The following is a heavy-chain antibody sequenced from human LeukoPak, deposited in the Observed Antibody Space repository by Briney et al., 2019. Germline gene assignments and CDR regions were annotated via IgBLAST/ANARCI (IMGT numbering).Heavy chain of an antibody. Sequence: GESLKISCKGSGYSFTNYWIGWVRQMPGKGLEYMGIIYTVDSDTRYSPSFQGQVTMSVDKSINTAYLQWTSLKALDTAMYYCARGGSGWYFDYWGHGSLVTVSS. CDR3: ARGGSGWYFDY. J-gene: IGHJ4*01. D-gene: IGHD6-19*01. V-gene: IGHV5-51*01. CDR2: IYTVDSDT. CDR1: GYSFTNYW.